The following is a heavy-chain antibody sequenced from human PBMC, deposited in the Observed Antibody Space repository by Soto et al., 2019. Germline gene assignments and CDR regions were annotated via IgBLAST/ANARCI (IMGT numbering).Heavy chain of an antibody. J-gene: IGHJ4*02. Sequence: SETLSLTCTVSGDSISNYYWSWIRQPPGRRLEWIGYIYYTGSTIYNPSLESRVAMSVDTSKNQFSLKVNSVNAADTAVYYCAKYRRTEAEGYTLDYWGRGTLVTVSS. CDR3: AKYRRTEAEGYTLDY. CDR1: GDSISNYY. CDR2: IYYTGST. V-gene: IGHV4-59*01. D-gene: IGHD6-13*01.